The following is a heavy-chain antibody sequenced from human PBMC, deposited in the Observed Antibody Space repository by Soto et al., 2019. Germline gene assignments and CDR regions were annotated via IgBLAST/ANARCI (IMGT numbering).Heavy chain of an antibody. D-gene: IGHD1-7*01. V-gene: IGHV4-39*01. CDR1: DGSISSSNFH. J-gene: IGHJ4*01. CDR3: AGELHGEPDY. CDR2: IFHSGGM. Sequence: QLQESGPGLVEPSETLSLTCTVTDGSISSSNFHWAWVRQPPGGGLEGIGSIFHSGGMYSTPSLKGRVTMSVDTSRNQFSVKVHSVTTSDTAIYFCAGELHGEPDYWGHGTLVTVSS.